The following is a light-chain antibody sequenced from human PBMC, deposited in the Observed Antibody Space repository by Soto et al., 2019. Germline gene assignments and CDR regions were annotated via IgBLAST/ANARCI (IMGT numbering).Light chain of an antibody. J-gene: IGKJ2*01. CDR2: DSS. Sequence: DIQMTQSPSSLPASVGDSVTISCRASQNINKNLNWYQQKSGKAPSLLIYDSSTFQSGVPSRFSGSGSGTEFTLAITNLQPEDFASYYCQQSFHTPYTFGQGTKLEI. V-gene: IGKV1-39*01. CDR1: QNINKN. CDR3: QQSFHTPYT.